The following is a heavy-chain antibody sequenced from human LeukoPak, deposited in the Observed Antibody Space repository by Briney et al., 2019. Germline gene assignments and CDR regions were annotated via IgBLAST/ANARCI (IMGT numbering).Heavy chain of an antibody. J-gene: IGHJ4*02. D-gene: IGHD6-19*01. CDR3: ARQSPGIAVAGTDFDY. CDR2: IYPGDSDT. CDR1: GYSFTSYW. V-gene: IGHV5-51*01. Sequence: GESLKISCKGSGYSFTSYWIGWVRQMPGKGLEWMGIIYPGDSDTRYSPSFQGQVTISADKSISTAYLQWSSLKASDTAMYYCARQSPGIAVAGTDFDYWGQGTLVTVSS.